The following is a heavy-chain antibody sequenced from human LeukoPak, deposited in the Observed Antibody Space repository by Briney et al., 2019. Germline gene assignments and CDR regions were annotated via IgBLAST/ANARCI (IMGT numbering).Heavy chain of an antibody. CDR1: GYSTSGGYY. CDR2: IFHTGSI. Sequence: SETLTLTCGVSGYSTSGGYYWGWIRQSPGKGLEWIATIFHTGSIYHNPSLKSRVILSVDTSKNQFSLILTSVTAADTAVYYCVRMGVSYYYDSSTYYPVAFDVWGQGTMVTVSS. J-gene: IGHJ3*01. V-gene: IGHV4-38-2*01. D-gene: IGHD3-22*01. CDR3: VRMGVSYYYDSSTYYPVAFDV.